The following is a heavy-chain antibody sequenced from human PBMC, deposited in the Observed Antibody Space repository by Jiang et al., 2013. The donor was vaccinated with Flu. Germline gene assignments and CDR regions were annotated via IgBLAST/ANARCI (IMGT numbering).Heavy chain of an antibody. CDR2: TYYSGST. CDR3: ARQGGRTSPPSY. V-gene: IGHV4-59*08. Sequence: PGLVKSSETLSLTCTVSGGSINNYYWSWIRQTPGKGLEWIGYTYYSGSTNYNPSLKSRVTISVDTSENQISLKLNSVTAADTAVYYCARQGGRTSPPSYWGQGILVTVSS. J-gene: IGHJ4*02. CDR1: GGSINNYY. D-gene: IGHD1-1*01.